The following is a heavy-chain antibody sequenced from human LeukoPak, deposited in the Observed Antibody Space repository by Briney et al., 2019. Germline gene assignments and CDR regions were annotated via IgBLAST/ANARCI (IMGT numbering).Heavy chain of an antibody. CDR1: GFTVSSNY. CDR2: IYSGGST. CDR3: ARGLLDYYDSSGLGYYFDF. Sequence: GGSLRLSCAASGFTVSSNYMSWVRQAPGKGLEWVSVIYSGGSTYYADSLKCRFTISRHNSKNTLYLQMNSLRAEDTAVYYCARGLLDYYDSSGLGYYFDFWGQGTLVTVSS. V-gene: IGHV3-53*04. J-gene: IGHJ4*02. D-gene: IGHD3-22*01.